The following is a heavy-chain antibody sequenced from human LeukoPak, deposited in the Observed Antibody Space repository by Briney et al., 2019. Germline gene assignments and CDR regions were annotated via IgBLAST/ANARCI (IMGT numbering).Heavy chain of an antibody. CDR1: GYTFTSYD. Sequence: GASVKVSCTASGYTFTSYDFNWVRQATGQRPEWMGWTSPNSGDTGYAQKFQDRVTMTRNTSISTAYMELSSLRSDDTAVYYCARGPPNWGYDYWGPGTLVTVSS. CDR3: ARGPPNWGYDY. CDR2: TSPNSGDT. D-gene: IGHD7-27*01. V-gene: IGHV1-8*01. J-gene: IGHJ4*02.